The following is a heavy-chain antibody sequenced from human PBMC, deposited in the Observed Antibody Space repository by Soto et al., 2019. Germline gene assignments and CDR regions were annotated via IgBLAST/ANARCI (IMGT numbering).Heavy chain of an antibody. J-gene: IGHJ6*02. V-gene: IGHV1-3*01. Sequence: QVQLVQSGAEMKKPGASVRVSCKASGYTFTSYAIHWVRQAPGQTLEWMGWINAGNGNTKYSEKFQGRVTITRDTSASTAYMELSRLISEDTAVYYCAKDFDYYYYAMDVWGQGTTVTVSS. D-gene: IGHD3-3*01. CDR3: AKDFDYYYYAMDV. CDR2: INAGNGNT. CDR1: GYTFTSYA.